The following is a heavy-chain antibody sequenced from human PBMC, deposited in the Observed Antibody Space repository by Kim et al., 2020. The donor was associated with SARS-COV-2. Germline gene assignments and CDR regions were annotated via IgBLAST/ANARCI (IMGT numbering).Heavy chain of an antibody. CDR3: ARAEDDSSGYYYFDY. Sequence: SETLSLTCTVSGYSISSGYYWGWIRQPPGKGLEWIGSIYHSGSTYYNPSLKSRVTISVDTSKNQFSLKLSSVTAADTAVYYCARAEDDSSGYYYFDYWGQGTLVTVSS. J-gene: IGHJ4*02. D-gene: IGHD3-22*01. CDR1: GYSISSGYY. V-gene: IGHV4-38-2*02. CDR2: IYHSGST.